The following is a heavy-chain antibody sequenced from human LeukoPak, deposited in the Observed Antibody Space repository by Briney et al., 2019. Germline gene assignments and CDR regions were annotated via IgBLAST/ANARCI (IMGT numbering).Heavy chain of an antibody. Sequence: PGGPLSLSCSASGFPFSSYAMHWVRQAPGKGLEYVSAISSNGGSTYYADCVKGRFTISRDNSKNRLYLQMSSLRAEDTAVYYCVKDYDIVGWNWFDPWGQGALVTVSS. D-gene: IGHD2-21*01. CDR2: ISSNGGST. V-gene: IGHV3-64D*06. CDR3: VKDYDIVGWNWFDP. CDR1: GFPFSSYA. J-gene: IGHJ5*02.